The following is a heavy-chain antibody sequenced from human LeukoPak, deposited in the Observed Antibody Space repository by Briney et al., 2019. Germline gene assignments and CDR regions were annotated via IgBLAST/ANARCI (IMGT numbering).Heavy chain of an antibody. CDR2: IYAGGST. CDR1: GFTFSSNY. J-gene: IGHJ6*03. CDR3: ARAQRGDYMDV. Sequence: GGSLRLSCAASGFTFSSNYMTWVRQAPGKGMEWVSVIYAGGSTYYSDSVKGRFTISRDNSKNTLYLLMNTLRAEDTAVYYCARAQRGDYMDVWGKGTTVTISS. V-gene: IGHV3-53*01. D-gene: IGHD6-25*01.